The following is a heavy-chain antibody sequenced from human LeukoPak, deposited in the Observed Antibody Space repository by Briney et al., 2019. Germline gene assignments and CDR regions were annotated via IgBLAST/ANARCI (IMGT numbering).Heavy chain of an antibody. CDR3: AKGVEHYYDSSGHDAFDI. Sequence: GGSLRLSCVASEFTFSSYTMNWVRQAPGKGLEWVAFIRYDGSNKYYADSVKGRFTISRDNSKNTLYLQMNSLRAEDTAVYYCAKGVEHYYDSSGHDAFDIWGQGTMVTVSS. J-gene: IGHJ3*02. CDR2: IRYDGSNK. V-gene: IGHV3-30*02. CDR1: EFTFSSYT. D-gene: IGHD3-22*01.